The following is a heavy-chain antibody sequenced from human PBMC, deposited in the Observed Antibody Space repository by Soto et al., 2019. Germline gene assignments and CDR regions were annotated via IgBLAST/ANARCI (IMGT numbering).Heavy chain of an antibody. D-gene: IGHD3-22*01. J-gene: IGHJ6*02. CDR1: GYTFTSYG. CDR2: ISAYNGNT. Sequence: QVQLVQSGAEVKKPGASVKVSCKASGYTFTSYGISWVRQAPGQGLEWMGWISAYNGNTNYAQKLQGRVTMTTDTTASTAYIELRSLRSEDAAVYYCARDNRVLTYYYDSSENHHQQRGYGMDVWGQGTTVTVSS. V-gene: IGHV1-18*01. CDR3: ARDNRVLTYYYDSSENHHQQRGYGMDV.